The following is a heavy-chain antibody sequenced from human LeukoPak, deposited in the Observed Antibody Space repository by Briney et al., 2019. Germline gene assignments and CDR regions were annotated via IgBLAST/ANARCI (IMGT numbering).Heavy chain of an antibody. J-gene: IGHJ4*02. V-gene: IGHV3-11*01. CDR2: ISSSGSTI. Sequence: KSGGSLRLSCAASGFTFSDYYVSWIRQAPGKGLEWVSYISSSGSTIYYADSVKGRFTISRDNAKNSLYLQMNSLRAEDTAVYYCAREGVTVAAATHYWGQGTLVTVSS. CDR1: GFTFSDYY. D-gene: IGHD6-13*01. CDR3: AREGVTVAAATHY.